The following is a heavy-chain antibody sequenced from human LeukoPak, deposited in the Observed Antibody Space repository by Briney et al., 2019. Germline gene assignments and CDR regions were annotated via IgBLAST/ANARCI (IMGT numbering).Heavy chain of an antibody. Sequence: GGSLRLSCAASGFTFSSYSMYWVRQAPGKGLEWVSYISSSSSNIYYADSVKGRFTISRDNSKNTLYLQMNSLRAGDTAVYYCAKDRHNTMIVVGYWGQGTLVTVSS. D-gene: IGHD3-22*01. CDR2: ISSSSSNI. CDR3: AKDRHNTMIVVGY. CDR1: GFTFSSYS. V-gene: IGHV3-48*01. J-gene: IGHJ4*02.